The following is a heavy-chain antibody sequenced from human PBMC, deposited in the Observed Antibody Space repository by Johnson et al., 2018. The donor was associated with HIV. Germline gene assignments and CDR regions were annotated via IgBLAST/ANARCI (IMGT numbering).Heavy chain of an antibody. J-gene: IGHJ3*02. D-gene: IGHD6-6*01. Sequence: VHLVESGGGLVQPGGSLRLSCAASGFTVSSNYMTWVRQAPGKGLKWVSVIFSGGSTYYADSVKGRFTISRDNSKNTLYLQMNSLRAEDTAVYYCAKGRVRTAARQPRGEAFDIWSQGTMVTVSS. CDR2: IFSGGST. V-gene: IGHV3-66*01. CDR3: AKGRVRTAARQPRGEAFDI. CDR1: GFTVSSNY.